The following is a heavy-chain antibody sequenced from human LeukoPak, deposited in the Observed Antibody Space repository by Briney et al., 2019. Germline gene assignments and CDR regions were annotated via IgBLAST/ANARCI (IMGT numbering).Heavy chain of an antibody. CDR3: ARGINWYYFDY. Sequence: GGSLRLSCAASGFTFGSYAMSWVRQAPGKGLEWVSAISGSGDNTYYADSVKGRFTIARDNSKDTLYLEMNRLRAEDTAVYYCARGINWYYFDYWGQGTLVTVSS. CDR2: ISGSGDNT. V-gene: IGHV3-23*01. J-gene: IGHJ4*02. CDR1: GFTFGSYA. D-gene: IGHD5-24*01.